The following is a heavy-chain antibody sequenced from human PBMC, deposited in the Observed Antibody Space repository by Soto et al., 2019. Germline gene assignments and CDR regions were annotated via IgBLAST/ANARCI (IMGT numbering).Heavy chain of an antibody. CDR3: ARQVGSGSYPIFYYYYYGMDV. CDR2: IYPGDSDT. CDR1: GYSFTSYW. J-gene: IGHJ6*02. V-gene: IGHV5-51*01. D-gene: IGHD3-10*01. Sequence: GESLKISCKGSGYSFTSYWIGWVRQMPGKGLEWMGIIYPGDSDTRYSPSFQGQVTISADKSINTAYLQWSSLKASDTAMYYCARQVGSGSYPIFYYYYYGMDVWGQGTTVTVSS.